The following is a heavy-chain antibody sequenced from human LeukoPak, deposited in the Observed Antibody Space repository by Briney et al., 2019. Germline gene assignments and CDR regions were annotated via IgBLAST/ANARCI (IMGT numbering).Heavy chain of an antibody. CDR1: GFTFSSYE. CDR3: ARDSGWYGFDP. CDR2: ISSSGSTP. V-gene: IGHV3-48*03. D-gene: IGHD6-19*01. Sequence: GGSLRLSCAASGFTFSSYEMNWVRQAPGKGLEWISYISSSGSTPYYADSVKGRFTISRDNAKNSLYLQMNSLRAEDTAVYYCARDSGWYGFDPWGQGTLVTVSS. J-gene: IGHJ5*02.